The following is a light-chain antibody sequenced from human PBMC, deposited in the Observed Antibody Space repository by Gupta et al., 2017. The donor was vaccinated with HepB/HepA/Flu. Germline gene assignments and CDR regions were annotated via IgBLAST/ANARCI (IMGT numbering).Light chain of an antibody. CDR2: GDN. CDR3: QSYDSSLYV. CDR1: SSNIGAGYD. J-gene: IGLJ1*01. Sequence: QRXXLXXXGSSSNIGAGYDVHWYRQVPGTGPKVLVYGDNRRPWGVPDRFSGSRSGTSASLAITGLQAEDEAYYYCQSYDSSLYVFGTGTKVIVL. V-gene: IGLV1-40*01.